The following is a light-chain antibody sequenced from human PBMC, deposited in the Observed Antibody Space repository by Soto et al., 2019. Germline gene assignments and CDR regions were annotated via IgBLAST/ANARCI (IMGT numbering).Light chain of an antibody. Sequence: DIVMTQSPLSLTVTPGEPASISCRSSQSLLHSDGYSFLDWYLQKPGQSPQLLIYLGSTRAPGVPDRFSGSGSGTDFILKITRVEAEDVGGYYCMQALQTPRTFGPGTKVDIK. CDR1: QSLLHSDGYSF. J-gene: IGKJ3*01. V-gene: IGKV2-28*01. CDR2: LGS. CDR3: MQALQTPRT.